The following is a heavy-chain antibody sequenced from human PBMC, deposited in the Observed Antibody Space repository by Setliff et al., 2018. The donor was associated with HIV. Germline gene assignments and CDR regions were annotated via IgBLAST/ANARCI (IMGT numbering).Heavy chain of an antibody. CDR3: TTDEVTMVRGILHFFNY. J-gene: IGHJ4*02. D-gene: IGHD3-10*01. CDR2: IKPTVDAGTT. Sequence: PGGSLRLSCAASGFTLNTYAMNWVRQAPGRGLEWVGHIKPTVDAGTTDYAAPVKGRFTISRDDSKDTVYLQMNSLRVEDTGVYYCTTDEVTMVRGILHFFNYWGQGALVTVSS. V-gene: IGHV3-15*01. CDR1: GFTLNTYA.